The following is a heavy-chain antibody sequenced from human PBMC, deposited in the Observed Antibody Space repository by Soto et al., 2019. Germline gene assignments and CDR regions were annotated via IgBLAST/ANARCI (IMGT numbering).Heavy chain of an antibody. J-gene: IGHJ4*02. CDR1: EFTFSDYW. Sequence: EVQLVESGGGLIQPGGSLRLYCAASEFTFSDYWMHWVRQAPGKGLVWVSRIKYDATTTNYADSVRGRFTISRDNAKNTVYLQMDSLRADDTGVYYCARGLKGFYGSDYWGQGTLVTVSS. CDR2: IKYDATTT. CDR3: ARGLKGFYGSDY. V-gene: IGHV3-74*01. D-gene: IGHD3-10*01.